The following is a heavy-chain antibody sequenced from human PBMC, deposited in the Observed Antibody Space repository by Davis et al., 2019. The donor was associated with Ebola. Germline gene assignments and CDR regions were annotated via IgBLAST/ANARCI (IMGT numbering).Heavy chain of an antibody. CDR2: IYPADSDT. CDR3: ARGPTVVIAAATADAFDV. Sequence: GESLKISCQGSGYSFSYYWIGWVRQMPGKGLEWMGIIYPADSDTRYSPTFQGQVTISVDKSINTAYLQWSSLKASDTAMYYCARGPTVVIAAATADAFDVWGQGTMVAVSS. J-gene: IGHJ3*01. D-gene: IGHD2-15*01. CDR1: GYSFSYYW. V-gene: IGHV5-51*01.